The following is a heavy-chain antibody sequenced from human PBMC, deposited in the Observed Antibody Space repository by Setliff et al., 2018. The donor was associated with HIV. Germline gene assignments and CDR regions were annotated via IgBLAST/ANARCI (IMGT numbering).Heavy chain of an antibody. CDR1: GGSILINGFY. J-gene: IGHJ4*02. CDR3: ARSSYYGSGSYTDY. CDR2: IYYSGST. V-gene: IGHV4-31*03. Sequence: SETLSLTCSVSGGSILINGFYWSWIRQHSGKGLEWIGYIYYSGSTYYNPSLESRLIMSVDPSKNQFSLKLRSVTAADTAVYYCARSSYYGSGSYTDYWGQGTLVTVSS. D-gene: IGHD3-10*01.